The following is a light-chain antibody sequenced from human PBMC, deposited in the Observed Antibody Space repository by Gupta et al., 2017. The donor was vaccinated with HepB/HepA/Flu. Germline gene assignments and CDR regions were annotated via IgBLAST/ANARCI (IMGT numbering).Light chain of an antibody. CDR2: DAS. CDR1: KSVSTY. CDR3: QQRSGWPTT. J-gene: IGKJ4*01. V-gene: IGKV3-11*01. Sequence: EIVLTQSPASLSLSPGERATLSCGASKSVSTYLAWYQQKPGQAPRLLIYDASKRATGIPARFSGSGSGTDFTLTISTLEPEDFAVYYCQQRSGWPTTFGGGSKVEIK.